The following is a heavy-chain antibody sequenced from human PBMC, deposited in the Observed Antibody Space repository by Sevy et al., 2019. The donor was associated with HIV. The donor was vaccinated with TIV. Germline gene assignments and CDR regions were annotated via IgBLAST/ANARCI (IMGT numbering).Heavy chain of an antibody. CDR3: AKDGPVLVGATYYFDY. CDR2: ISGSGGST. D-gene: IGHD1-26*01. Sequence: GGSLRLSCAASGFTFSSYAMSWVRQAPGRGLEWVSAISGSGGSTYYADSVKGRFTISRDNSKNTLYLQMNSLRAEDTAVYYCAKDGPVLVGATYYFDYWGQGTLVTVSS. V-gene: IGHV3-23*01. J-gene: IGHJ4*02. CDR1: GFTFSSYA.